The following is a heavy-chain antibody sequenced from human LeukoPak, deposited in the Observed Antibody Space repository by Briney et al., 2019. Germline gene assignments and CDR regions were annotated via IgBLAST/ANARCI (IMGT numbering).Heavy chain of an antibody. V-gene: IGHV4-39*01. CDR1: TGSISSRSSY. J-gene: IGHJ3*02. Sequence: SDTLSLTCTVFTGSISSRSSYWGWIRQPPGKGLEWIGSVYFSGRTYYNPSLKSRVTIFVDTSKNQFSLKLTSVTAADTAVYYCARLGDIWSPFDIWGQGTLVTVSS. CDR2: VYFSGRT. CDR3: ARLGDIWSPFDI. D-gene: IGHD3-3*01.